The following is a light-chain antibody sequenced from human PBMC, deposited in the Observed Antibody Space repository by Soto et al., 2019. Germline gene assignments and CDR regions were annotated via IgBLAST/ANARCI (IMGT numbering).Light chain of an antibody. CDR2: EVT. V-gene: IGLV2-14*01. Sequence: QSALTQPASVSGSPRQSITISCTGTSSDVGGHNYVSWYQQHPGTAPKLMIYEVTNRPSGVSNRFSGSKSGNTASLTLSGLQAQDEADYYCSSYTSSTTLDVVFGGGTKLTVL. CDR1: SSDVGGHNY. J-gene: IGLJ2*01. CDR3: SSYTSSTTLDVV.